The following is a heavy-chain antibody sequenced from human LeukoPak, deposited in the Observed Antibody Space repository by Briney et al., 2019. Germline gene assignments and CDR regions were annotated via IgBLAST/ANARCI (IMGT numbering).Heavy chain of an antibody. J-gene: IGHJ4*02. CDR1: GYTFTSYG. D-gene: IGHD4/OR15-4a*01. CDR3: ARGLNAYLDY. V-gene: IGHV1-18*01. CDR2: ISAYNGNT. Sequence: ASVKVSCKASGYTFTSYGISWVRQAPGQGLEWMGWISAYNGNTNYAQKLQGRVTMTTDTSATTAYMDLSSLRSEDTAVYYCARGLNAYLDYWGQGTLVTVSS.